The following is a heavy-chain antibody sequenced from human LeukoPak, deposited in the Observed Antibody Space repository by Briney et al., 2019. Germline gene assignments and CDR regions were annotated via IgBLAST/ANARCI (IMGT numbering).Heavy chain of an antibody. CDR3: VRDLSVDGSSWRY. D-gene: IGHD6-13*01. V-gene: IGHV1-18*01. Sequence: ASVKVSCKASGYTFTSYGISWVRQAPGQGIEWMGWISAYNGNTNYAQKLQGRVTMTTDTSTSTAYMELRSLRSDDTGVYYFVRDLSVDGSSWRYWGQGTLVTVSS. CDR2: ISAYNGNT. J-gene: IGHJ4*02. CDR1: GYTFTSYG.